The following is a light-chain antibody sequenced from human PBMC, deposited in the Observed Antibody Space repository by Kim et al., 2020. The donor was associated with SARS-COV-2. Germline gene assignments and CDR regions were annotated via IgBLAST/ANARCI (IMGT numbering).Light chain of an antibody. J-gene: IGKJ2*01. CDR3: QQYGSSPNT. Sequence: LSPGERVALSCRAGQTVSSTYLAWYKQKAGQAPRLLMYGTSTRAAGTPDRFSGSGSGTDFTLTISRLEPEDSAVYYCQQYGSSPNTFGQGTKLEI. CDR1: QTVSSTY. V-gene: IGKV3-20*01. CDR2: GTS.